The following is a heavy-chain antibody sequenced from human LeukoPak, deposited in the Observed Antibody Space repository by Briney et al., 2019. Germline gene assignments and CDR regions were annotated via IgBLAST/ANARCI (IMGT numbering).Heavy chain of an antibody. V-gene: IGHV3-9*01. J-gene: IGHJ4*02. CDR1: GFTFDDYA. D-gene: IGHD3-10*01. CDR2: ISWNSGSI. CDR3: ARDFFWTYYYGSGSYIDY. Sequence: GGSLRLSCAASGFTFDDYAMHWVRQAPGKGLEWVSGISWNSGSIGYADSVKGRFTISRDNAKNSLYLQMNSLRAEDTAVYYCARDFFWTYYYGSGSYIDYWGQGTLVTVSS.